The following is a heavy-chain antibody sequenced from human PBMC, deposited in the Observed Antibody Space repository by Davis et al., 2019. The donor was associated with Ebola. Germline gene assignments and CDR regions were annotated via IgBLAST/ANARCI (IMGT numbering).Heavy chain of an antibody. J-gene: IGHJ5*02. Sequence: MPSETLSLTCTVSGGSISSSSYYWGWIRQPPGKGLEWIGSIYYSGSTYYNPSLKSRVTVSIDTSKNQFSLELNSLTAADTAVYYCARRYSISWYDLWGQGTLVTVSS. CDR1: GGSISSSSYY. CDR3: ARRYSISWYDL. CDR2: IYYSGST. V-gene: IGHV4-39*07. D-gene: IGHD6-13*01.